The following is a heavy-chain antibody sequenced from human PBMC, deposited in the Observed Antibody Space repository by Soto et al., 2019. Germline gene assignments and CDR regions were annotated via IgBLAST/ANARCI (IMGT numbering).Heavy chain of an antibody. D-gene: IGHD2-15*01. J-gene: IGHJ6*04. CDR1: GFTFSSYA. CDR3: ARDDVLCDGGRCYGIPLDV. CDR2: ISGSGGST. Sequence: PVGSLRLSCAASGFTFSSYAMSWVRQAPGKGLKWVSAISGSGGSTYYADSVKGRFTISRDTSENTLHLQMDSLRVEDTAVYYCARDDVLCDGGRCYGIPLDVWSKGTTVTVSS. V-gene: IGHV3-23*01.